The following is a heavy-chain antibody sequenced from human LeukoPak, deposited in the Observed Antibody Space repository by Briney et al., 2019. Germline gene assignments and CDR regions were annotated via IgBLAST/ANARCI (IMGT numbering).Heavy chain of an antibody. CDR1: GGSISSYY. CDR3: ARFQWGGGVFDI. CDR2: IYYSGST. D-gene: IGHD1-26*01. Sequence: KPSETLSLTCTVSGGSISSYYWSWIRQPPGKGLEWIGYIYYSGSTNYNPSLKSRVTISVDTSKNQFSLKLSSVTAADTAVYYCARFQWGGGVFDIGGKGKRVTVS. J-gene: IGHJ3*02. V-gene: IGHV4-59*01.